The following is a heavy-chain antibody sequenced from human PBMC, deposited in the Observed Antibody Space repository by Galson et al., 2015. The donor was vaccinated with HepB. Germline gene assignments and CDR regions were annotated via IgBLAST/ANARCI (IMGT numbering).Heavy chain of an antibody. Sequence: SLRLSCAASGFTFSSYAMSWVRQAPGKGLEWVSAISGSGGSTYYADSVKGRFTISRDNSKNTLYLQMNSLRAEDTAVYYCAKRNVKVVPAASGAFDTWGQGTMFSVSS. CDR2: ISGSGGST. CDR1: GFTFSSYA. J-gene: IGHJ3*02. V-gene: IGHV3-23*01. CDR3: AKRNVKVVPAASGAFDT. D-gene: IGHD2-2*01.